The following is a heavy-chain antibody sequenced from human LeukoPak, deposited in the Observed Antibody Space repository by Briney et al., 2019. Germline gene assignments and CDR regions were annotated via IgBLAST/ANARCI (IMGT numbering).Heavy chain of an antibody. V-gene: IGHV4-34*01. D-gene: IGHD2-15*01. CDR1: GGSFSGYY. CDR2: INHSGST. J-gene: IGHJ6*03. Sequence: PSETLSLTCAVYGGSFSGYYWSWIRHPPGKGLEWIGEINHSGSTNYNPSLKSRVTISVDTSKKQFSLKLSSVTAADTAVYYCARGVGAASYYYYYMDVWGKGTTVTVSS. CDR3: ARGVGAASYYYYYMDV.